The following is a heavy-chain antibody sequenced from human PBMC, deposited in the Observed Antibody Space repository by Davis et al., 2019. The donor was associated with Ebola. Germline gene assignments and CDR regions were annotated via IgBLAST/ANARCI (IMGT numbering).Heavy chain of an antibody. CDR1: GFTFSSYG. CDR3: AKDPRYFDWKTYYCGMDV. Sequence: PGGSLRLSCAASGFTFSSYGMHWVRQAPGKGLEWVAFIRYDGSNKYYADSVKGRFTISRDNSKNTLYLQMNSLRAEDTAVYYCAKDPRYFDWKTYYCGMDVWGQGTTVTVSS. J-gene: IGHJ6*02. V-gene: IGHV3-30*02. D-gene: IGHD3-9*01. CDR2: IRYDGSNK.